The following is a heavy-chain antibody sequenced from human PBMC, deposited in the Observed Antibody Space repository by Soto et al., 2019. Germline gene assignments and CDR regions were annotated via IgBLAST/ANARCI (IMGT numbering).Heavy chain of an antibody. CDR3: AKLTRPAAFAGYFDY. CDR2: ISWDGGST. V-gene: IGHV3-43*01. D-gene: IGHD2-2*01. Sequence: PGGSLRLSCAASGFTFDDYTMHWVRQAPGKGLEWVSLISWDGGSTYYADSVKGRFTISRDNSKNSLYLQMNSLRTEDTALYYCAKLTRPAAFAGYFDYWGQGTLVTVSS. CDR1: GFTFDDYT. J-gene: IGHJ4*02.